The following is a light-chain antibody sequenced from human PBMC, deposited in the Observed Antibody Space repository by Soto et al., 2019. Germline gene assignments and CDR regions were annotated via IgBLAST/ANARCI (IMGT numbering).Light chain of an antibody. V-gene: IGLV2-11*01. CDR1: GGFDF. CDR3: CSYTGSYSV. J-gene: IGLJ3*02. CDR2: DVT. Sequence: QSALTQPRSVSGSPGQSVAISCTGIGGFDFVSWYQQYPGKAPKLMIYDVTNRPSGVPDRCSASKSGDTASLTISGLQAEDEADYYCCSYTGSYSVFGGGTKVTVL.